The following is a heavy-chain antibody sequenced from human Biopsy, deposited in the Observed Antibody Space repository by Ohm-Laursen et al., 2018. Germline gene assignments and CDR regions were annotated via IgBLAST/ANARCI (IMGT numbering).Heavy chain of an antibody. J-gene: IGHJ6*02. CDR2: VYFTGST. CDR3: ARDRRGDSYMDV. Sequence: SDTLSLTCTVSGDSIRSYYWSWIRQTPEKGLKWIGHVYFTGSTNFNPSLKSRVTISVDTSRVRFSLTLSSVTAADTAIYYCARDRRGDSYMDVWGQGTTVTVSS. V-gene: IGHV4-59*01. D-gene: IGHD2-15*01. CDR1: GDSIRSYY.